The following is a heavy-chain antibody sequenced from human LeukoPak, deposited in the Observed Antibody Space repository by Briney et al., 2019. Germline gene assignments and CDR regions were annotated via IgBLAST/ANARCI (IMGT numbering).Heavy chain of an antibody. V-gene: IGHV1-18*01. CDR3: ASSYDSSGYYHYGLDY. J-gene: IGHJ4*02. Sequence: GASVKVSCKASGYTFTSYGISWVRQAPGQGLEWMGWISAYNSNTNYAQKLQGRVTMTTDTSTSTAYMELRSLRSDDTAVYYCASSYDSSGYYHYGLDYWGQGTLVTVSS. D-gene: IGHD3-22*01. CDR2: ISAYNSNT. CDR1: GYTFTSYG.